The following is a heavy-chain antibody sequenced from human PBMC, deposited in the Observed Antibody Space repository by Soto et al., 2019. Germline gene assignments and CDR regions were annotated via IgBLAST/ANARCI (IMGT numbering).Heavy chain of an antibody. CDR3: ARGVRGYSYVRGAPRYYFDY. CDR2: IIPIFGSV. J-gene: IGHJ4*02. CDR1: GGIFSSNA. Sequence: QVQLVQSGAEVKKPGSSVKVSCMASGGIFSSNALSWVRQAPGQGLEWMGGIIPIFGSVNYAQKFQGRVTMTADESTSTAYMELSSLRSEDTAVYFCARGVRGYSYVRGAPRYYFDYWGQGTLVTVSS. V-gene: IGHV1-69*01. D-gene: IGHD5-18*01.